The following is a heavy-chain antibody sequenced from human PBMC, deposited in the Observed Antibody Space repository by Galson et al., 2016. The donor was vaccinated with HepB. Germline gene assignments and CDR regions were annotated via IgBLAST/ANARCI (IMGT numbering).Heavy chain of an antibody. J-gene: IGHJ4*02. D-gene: IGHD1-26*01. V-gene: IGHV4-59*02. CDR3: TRNQHGSYMAY. CDR2: IQYRGRT. CDR1: GFRVSGQY. Sequence: LRLSCAASGFRVSGQYMSWARQAPGKGLEWIGFIQYRGRTNCNPSLRSRVTISVDTSTNQFPLKLSSWTAADPAVYYCTRNQHGSYMAYWGQGTLVTVSS.